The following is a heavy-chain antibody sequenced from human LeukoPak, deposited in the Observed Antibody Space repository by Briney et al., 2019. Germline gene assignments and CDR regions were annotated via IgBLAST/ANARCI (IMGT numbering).Heavy chain of an antibody. V-gene: IGHV4-39*01. CDR3: ARHQSYGSGTYYAPFDN. CDR2: NYYSGST. CDR1: GGPVSSSSYY. D-gene: IGHD3-10*01. J-gene: IGHJ4*02. Sequence: SETLSLTCTVSGGPVSSSSYYWRSVRQPPMKGLEWIGCNYYSGSTEYNLSLKSRVTISVDTSRNQFSLKLSSVTAADTAVYYCARHQSYGSGTYYAPFDNWGQGILVTVSS.